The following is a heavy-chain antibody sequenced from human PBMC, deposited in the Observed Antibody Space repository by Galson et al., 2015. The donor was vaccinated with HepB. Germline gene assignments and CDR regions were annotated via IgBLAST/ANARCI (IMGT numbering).Heavy chain of an antibody. V-gene: IGHV3-11*06. Sequence: SLRLSCAASGLIFSDYYMAWIRQAPGKGLEWVSYISSRSTHTNYADSVKGRFTISRDNAKNSLFLQMHSLTAEDTAVYYCARVWERGYDFDYWGQGTLVTVSS. CDR3: ARVWERGYDFDY. CDR2: ISSRSTHT. CDR1: GLIFSDYY. D-gene: IGHD5-12*01. J-gene: IGHJ4*02.